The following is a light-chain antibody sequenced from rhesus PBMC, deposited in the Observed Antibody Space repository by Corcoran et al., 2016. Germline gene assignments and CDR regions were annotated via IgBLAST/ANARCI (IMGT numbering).Light chain of an antibody. J-gene: IGKJ2*01. CDR3: QQYSSSPYS. CDR2: KAS. V-gene: IGKV1-22*01. CDR1: QSISSW. Sequence: DIQMTQSPSSLSASVGDTVTITCRASQSISSWLAWYQQKPGKAPKFLIYKASSLQSGVPSRFGGSGSGTDFTLTISGLQSEDFATCYCQQYSSSPYSFGQGTKVEIK.